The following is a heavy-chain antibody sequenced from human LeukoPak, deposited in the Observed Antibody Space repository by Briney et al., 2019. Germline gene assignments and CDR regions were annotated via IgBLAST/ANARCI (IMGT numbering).Heavy chain of an antibody. J-gene: IGHJ4*02. CDR1: GFTFSSYA. Sequence: PGRSLRLSCAASGFTFSSYAMHWVRQAPGKGLEWVAVISYDGSNKYYADSVKGRFTISRDNSKNTLYLQMNSLRAEDTAVYYCATVGDYWGQGTLVTVSS. D-gene: IGHD3-16*01. CDR2: ISYDGSNK. CDR3: ATVGDY. V-gene: IGHV3-30-3*01.